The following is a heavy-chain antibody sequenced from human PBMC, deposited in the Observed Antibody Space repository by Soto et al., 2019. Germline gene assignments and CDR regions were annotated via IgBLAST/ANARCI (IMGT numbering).Heavy chain of an antibody. Sequence: RASVKVSCKASGYTFTSYYMHWVRQAPGQGLEWMGIINPSGGSTSYAQKFQGRVTMTRDTSTSTVYMELSSLRSEDTAVYYCARPIAAAGTSLSNGMDVWGQGTTVTVSS. CDR2: INPSGGST. CDR1: GYTFTSYY. V-gene: IGHV1-46*01. D-gene: IGHD6-13*01. J-gene: IGHJ6*02. CDR3: ARPIAAAGTSLSNGMDV.